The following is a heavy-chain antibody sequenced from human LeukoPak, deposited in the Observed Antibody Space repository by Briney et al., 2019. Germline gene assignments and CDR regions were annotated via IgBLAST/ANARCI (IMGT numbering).Heavy chain of an antibody. CDR3: ARGFPARRGAFDI. D-gene: IGHD6-6*01. CDR2: ISNGNSPI. CDR1: GFIFSGYG. Sequence: PGGSLRLSCAASGFIFSGYGMHWVRRAPGKGLEWVSYISNGNSPIYCADSVKGRFTISRDNAKNSLYLQMYSLRAEDTAVYYCARGFPARRGAFDIWGQGTKVTVSS. J-gene: IGHJ3*02. V-gene: IGHV3-48*01.